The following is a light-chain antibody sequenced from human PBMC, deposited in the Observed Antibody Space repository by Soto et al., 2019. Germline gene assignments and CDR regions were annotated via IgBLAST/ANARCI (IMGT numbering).Light chain of an antibody. CDR1: QSSNPW. Sequence: INVTPSPSTLSASVGDRITISCRASQSSNPWLAWFQQKPRKAPKLLIYKASSLKSGVPSRFSGSGSGTEFTLTISSLQPDDFATYYCQNYNSYSEAFGQGTKVDI. V-gene: IGKV1-5*03. J-gene: IGKJ1*01. CDR3: QNYNSYSEA. CDR2: KAS.